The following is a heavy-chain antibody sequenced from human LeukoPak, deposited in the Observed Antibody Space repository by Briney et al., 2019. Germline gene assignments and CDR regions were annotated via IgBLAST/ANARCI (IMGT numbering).Heavy chain of an antibody. CDR1: GYTFTSYA. CDR2: INAGNGNT. D-gene: IGHD5-18*01. J-gene: IGHJ4*02. V-gene: IGHV1-3*01. Sequence: GASVKVSCKASGYTFTSYAMHWVRQAPGQRPEWMGWINAGNGNTKYSQEFQGRVTITRDTSASTAYMELRSLRSDDTAVYYCASAVDTAMETFFDYWGQGTLVTVSS. CDR3: ASAVDTAMETFFDY.